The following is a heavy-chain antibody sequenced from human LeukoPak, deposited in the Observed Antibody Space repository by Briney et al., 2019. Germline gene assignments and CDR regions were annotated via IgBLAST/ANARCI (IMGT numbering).Heavy chain of an antibody. J-gene: IGHJ4*02. V-gene: IGHV4-59*08. Sequence: SETLSLTCTVSGGSISSYYWSWIRQPPGKGLEWIGYIYYSGSTNYNPSLKSRVTISVHTSKNQFSLKLSSVTAADTAVYYCARHGAPYYYDSSGPFDYWGQGTLVTVSS. CDR2: IYYSGST. CDR1: GGSISSYY. CDR3: ARHGAPYYYDSSGPFDY. D-gene: IGHD3-22*01.